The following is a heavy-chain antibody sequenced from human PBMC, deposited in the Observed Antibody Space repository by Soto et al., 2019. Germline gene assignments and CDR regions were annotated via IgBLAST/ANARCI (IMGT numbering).Heavy chain of an antibody. CDR2: MNPNSGNT. D-gene: IGHD2-2*01. V-gene: IGHV1-8*01. J-gene: IGHJ6*02. CDR1: GYTFTSYD. CDR3: ARGYQLLKNYYYYYGMDV. Sequence: QVQLVQSGAEVKKPGASVKVSCKASGYTFTSYDINWVRQATGQGLEWMGWMNPNSGNTGYAQKFQGRVTKTRNTSISTAYMELSSLRSEDTAVYYCARGYQLLKNYYYYYGMDVWGQGTTVTVSS.